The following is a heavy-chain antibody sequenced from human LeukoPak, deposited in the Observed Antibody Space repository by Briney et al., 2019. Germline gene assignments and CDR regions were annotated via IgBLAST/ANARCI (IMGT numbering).Heavy chain of an antibody. CDR1: GFTFSSYA. Sequence: PGGSLRLSCAASGFTFSSYAMSWVRQAPGKGLEWVSAISGSGGSTYYADSVKGRFTISRDNSKNTLYLQMNSLGAEDTAVYYCAKDNYYGSGSYVDYWGQGTLVTVSS. J-gene: IGHJ4*02. D-gene: IGHD3-10*01. CDR2: ISGSGGST. V-gene: IGHV3-23*01. CDR3: AKDNYYGSGSYVDY.